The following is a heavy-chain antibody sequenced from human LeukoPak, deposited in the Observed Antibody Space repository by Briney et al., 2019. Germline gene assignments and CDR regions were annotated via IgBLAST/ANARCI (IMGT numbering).Heavy chain of an antibody. CDR2: ISGDTTYI. J-gene: IGHJ4*02. V-gene: IGHV3-21*01. D-gene: IGHD3-22*01. CDR3: VRDDDRPDNGLDY. Sequence: GGSLRLSCAASGFTFSSYTMHWVRQIPGERPEWVSSISGDTTYIYYADSLKGRFTISRDNTNTSLFLQMNSLRAEDTAVYYCVRDDDRPDNGLDYWGQGTLVTVSS. CDR1: GFTFSSYT.